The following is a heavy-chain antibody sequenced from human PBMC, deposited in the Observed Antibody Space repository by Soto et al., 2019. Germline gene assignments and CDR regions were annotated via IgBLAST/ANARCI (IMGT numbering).Heavy chain of an antibody. CDR3: AREGGDLNWFDP. CDR1: GFTFSSYS. V-gene: IGHV3-48*01. D-gene: IGHD4-17*01. J-gene: IGHJ5*02. CDR2: ISSSSSTI. Sequence: EVQLVESGGGLVQPGGSLGLSCEASGFTFSSYSMNWVRQAPGKGLEWVSYISSSSSTISYADSVKGRFTISRDNAKNSLYLQMNSLRAEDTAVYYCAREGGDLNWFDPWGQGTLVTVSS.